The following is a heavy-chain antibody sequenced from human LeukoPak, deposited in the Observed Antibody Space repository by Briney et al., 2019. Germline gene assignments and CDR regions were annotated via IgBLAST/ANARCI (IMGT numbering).Heavy chain of an antibody. CDR3: ARDRGIAVAGRGGYFDY. V-gene: IGHV3-48*04. J-gene: IGHJ4*02. Sequence: QSGGSLRLSCAASGFPFSTYNMNWVRQAPGKGLEWVAYITISTTLIYYADSVKGRFTISRDNAKNSLYLQMNSLRAEDTALYYCARDRGIAVAGRGGYFDYWGQGTLVTVSS. D-gene: IGHD6-19*01. CDR2: ITISTTLI. CDR1: GFPFSTYN.